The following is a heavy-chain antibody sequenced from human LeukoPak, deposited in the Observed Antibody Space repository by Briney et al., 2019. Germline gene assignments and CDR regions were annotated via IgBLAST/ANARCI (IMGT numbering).Heavy chain of an antibody. CDR3: ARARSYGSGPLDFDY. V-gene: IGHV1-2*02. Sequence: ASVKVSCKASGYTFTGYYMHWVRQAPGQGLEWMGWINPNSGGTSYAQKFQGRVTMTRDTSISTAYMELSRLRSDDTAVYYCARARSYGSGPLDFDYWGQGTLVTVSS. J-gene: IGHJ4*02. CDR2: INPNSGGT. CDR1: GYTFTGYY. D-gene: IGHD5-18*01.